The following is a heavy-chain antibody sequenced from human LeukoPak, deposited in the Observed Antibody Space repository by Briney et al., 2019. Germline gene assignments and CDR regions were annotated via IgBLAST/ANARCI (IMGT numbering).Heavy chain of an antibody. CDR1: GFTIGTYW. Sequence: GGSLRLSCAASGFTIGTYWMTWVRQAPGKGLEWVANIKEGGSEKYYVDSVKGRFTISRDNAKNSLYLQMNSLRVEDTAMYYCAREDSSGAFDIWGQGTMVTVSS. CDR3: AREDSSGAFDI. D-gene: IGHD3-22*01. V-gene: IGHV3-7*04. CDR2: IKEGGSEK. J-gene: IGHJ3*02.